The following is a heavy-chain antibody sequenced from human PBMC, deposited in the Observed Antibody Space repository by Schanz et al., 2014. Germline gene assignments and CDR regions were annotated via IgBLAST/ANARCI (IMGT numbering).Heavy chain of an antibody. D-gene: IGHD3-16*02. CDR2: INAHTGNT. Sequence: QLMQSGREVRKPGASVKVSCKASGYIFGSHGMTWVRQAPGQGPELMGWINAHTGNTQYAQKFQGRVNMTRDTVTTTVHLELTRLRTDDTAIYYCARVHSATYRYNSPGAFDIWGQGTRVTVSS. J-gene: IGHJ3*02. CDR1: GYIFGSHG. CDR3: ARVHSATYRYNSPGAFDI. V-gene: IGHV1-18*01.